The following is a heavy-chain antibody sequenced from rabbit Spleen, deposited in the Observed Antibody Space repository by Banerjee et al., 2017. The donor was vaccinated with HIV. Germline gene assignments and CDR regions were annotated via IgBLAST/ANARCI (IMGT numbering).Heavy chain of an antibody. J-gene: IGHJ4*01. CDR2: IDIGSSGFT. V-gene: IGHV1S40*01. D-gene: IGHD7-1*01. CDR3: ARAPGYPAYFNL. CDR1: GLDFSGDSY. Sequence: QQLEESGGGLVKPGASLTLTCKASGLDFSGDSYDSYMCWVRQAPGKGLEWIACIDIGSSGFTYFASWAKGRFTISKTSSTTVTLQLTRLTAADTATYFCARAPGYPAYFNLWGPGTLVTVS.